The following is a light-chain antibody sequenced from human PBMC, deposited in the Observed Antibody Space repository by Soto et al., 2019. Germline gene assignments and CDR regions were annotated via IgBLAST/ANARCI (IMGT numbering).Light chain of an antibody. Sequence: EILMTQSPATLSVSPGERPTLSCRASQSVSSYLAWYQQKPGQATRLLIYDASNRATGIPDRFSGSGSGIDFPLTISRLEPEDFAVYYCQQYGSSLFGQGTKVDIK. J-gene: IGKJ1*01. V-gene: IGKV3-20*01. CDR3: QQYGSSL. CDR2: DAS. CDR1: QSVSSY.